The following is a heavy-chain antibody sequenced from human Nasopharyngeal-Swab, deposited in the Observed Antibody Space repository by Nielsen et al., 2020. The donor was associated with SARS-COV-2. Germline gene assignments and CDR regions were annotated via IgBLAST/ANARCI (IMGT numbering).Heavy chain of an antibody. Sequence: ESLKISWTVSGDSIAYSTFYWGWIRQPPGKGLEWIGNIYYNGNTYQNPSLKSRLTISVDKSKNQFSLQLSSVTAADTAVYYCVRSSSWYYFDYWAQGTQVTVSS. CDR3: VRSSSWYYFDY. J-gene: IGHJ4*02. CDR1: GDSIAYSTFY. CDR2: IYYNGNT. D-gene: IGHD6-13*01. V-gene: IGHV4-39*01.